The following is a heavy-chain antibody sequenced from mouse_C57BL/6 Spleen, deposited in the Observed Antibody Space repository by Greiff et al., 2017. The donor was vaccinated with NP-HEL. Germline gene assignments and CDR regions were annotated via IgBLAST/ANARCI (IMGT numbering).Heavy chain of an antibody. CDR3: AITTVVEDWYFDV. V-gene: IGHV1-81*01. CDR1: GYTFTSYG. CDR2: IYPRSGNT. D-gene: IGHD1-1*01. J-gene: IGHJ1*03. Sequence: VQLQQSGAELARPGASVKLSCKASGYTFTSYGISWVKQRTGQGLEWIGEIYPRSGNTYYNEKFKGKATLTADKSSSTAYMELRSLTSEDSAVYFCAITTVVEDWYFDVWGTGTTVTVSS.